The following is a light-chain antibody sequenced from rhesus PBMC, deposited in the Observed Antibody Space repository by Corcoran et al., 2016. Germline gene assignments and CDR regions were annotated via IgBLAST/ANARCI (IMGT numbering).Light chain of an antibody. J-gene: IGKJ2*01. CDR2: AAS. CDR3: QHYYDNPSYS. V-gene: IGKV1S12*01. Sequence: DIQMTQSPSALSASVGDRVTISCRASQNIYSNLAWYQQKPGKAPKLLIYAASSLQTGIPSRFSGSVSGTDFTLTISSLQPEDSAAYYCQHYYDNPSYSFGQGTKVEIK. CDR1: QNIYSN.